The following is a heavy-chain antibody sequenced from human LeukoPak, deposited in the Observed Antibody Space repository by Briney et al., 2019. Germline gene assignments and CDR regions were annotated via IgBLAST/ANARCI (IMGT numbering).Heavy chain of an antibody. V-gene: IGHV5-51*01. CDR2: IYPGDSDT. Sequence: GASLQISCKGSGSDFTNYWIGWVRQLPGKGLEWMGIIYPGDSDTTYSPSFQGQVTISGDKSIRTAYLHWSSLKASDTATYYCARQTTKVTFDYWGQGTLVTVSS. CDR3: ARQTTKVTFDY. CDR1: GSDFTNYW. D-gene: IGHD4-17*01. J-gene: IGHJ4*02.